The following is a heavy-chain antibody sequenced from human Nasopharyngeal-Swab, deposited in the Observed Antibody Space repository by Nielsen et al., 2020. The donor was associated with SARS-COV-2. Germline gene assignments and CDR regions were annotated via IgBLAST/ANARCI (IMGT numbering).Heavy chain of an antibody. CDR1: GGSFSGYY. J-gene: IGHJ6*02. V-gene: IGHV4-34*01. D-gene: IGHD6-13*01. CDR3: ARGSRIAAAGTRGGVHYYYGMDV. CDR2: INHSGST. Sequence: SETLSLTCAVYGGSFSGYYWSWIRKPPGKGLEWIGEINHSGSTNYNPSLKSRVTISVDTSKNQFSLKLSSVTAADTAVYYCARGSRIAAAGTRGGVHYYYGMDVWGQGTTVTVSS.